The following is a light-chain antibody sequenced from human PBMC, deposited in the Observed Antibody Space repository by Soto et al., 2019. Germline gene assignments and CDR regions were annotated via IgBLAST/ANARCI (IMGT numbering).Light chain of an antibody. Sequence: DIQLTQAPSILSASVGDRVTLPWRASHSIGSSLAWYQQKPGKAPKVLIHDASNLETGVPSRFSGSGARAEFTLTISSLQPDDVATYYCQQYHSYWTFGQGTKVDIK. V-gene: IGKV1-5*01. CDR3: QQYHSYWT. CDR1: HSIGSS. J-gene: IGKJ1*01. CDR2: DAS.